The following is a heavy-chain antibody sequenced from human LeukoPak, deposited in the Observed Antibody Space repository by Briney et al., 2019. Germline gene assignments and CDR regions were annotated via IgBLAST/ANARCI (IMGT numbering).Heavy chain of an antibody. CDR2: IYYSGST. CDR1: GGSISSYY. V-gene: IGHV4-59*01. J-gene: IGHJ6*03. CDR3: ARVGARRYCSSTSCFGYYYYMDV. Sequence: PLETLSLTCTVSGGSISSYYWSWIRQPPGKGLEWIGYIYYSGSTNYNPSLKSRVTISVNTSKNQFSLKLSSVTAADTAVYYCARVGARRYCSSTSCFGYYYYMDVWGKGTTVTISS. D-gene: IGHD2-2*01.